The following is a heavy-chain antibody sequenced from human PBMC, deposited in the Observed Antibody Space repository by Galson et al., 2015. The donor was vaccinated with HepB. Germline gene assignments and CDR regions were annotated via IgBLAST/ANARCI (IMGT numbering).Heavy chain of an antibody. V-gene: IGHV5-51*03. Sequence: QSGAEVKKPGESLKISCKGSGYSFTSYWIGWVRQMPGKGLEWMGIIYPGDSDTRYSPSFQGQVTISADKSISTAYLQWSSLKASDTAMYYCARRVDYGDFTDAFEIWGQGTMVTVSS. J-gene: IGHJ3*02. CDR3: ARRVDYGDFTDAFEI. CDR2: IYPGDSDT. D-gene: IGHD4-17*01. CDR1: GYSFTSYW.